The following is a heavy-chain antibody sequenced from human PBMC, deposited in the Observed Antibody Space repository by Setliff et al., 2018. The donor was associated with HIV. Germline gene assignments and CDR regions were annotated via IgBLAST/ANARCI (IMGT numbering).Heavy chain of an antibody. D-gene: IGHD5-18*01. CDR2: IHHSGST. V-gene: IGHV4-38-2*01. J-gene: IGHJ4*02. Sequence: LSLTCAVSGYSISSGYYWGWIRQPPGKGLEWIGSIHHSGSTYNNPSLKSRVTISVDTSKNQFSLKLTSVTAADTAVYYCARTLRAAAMGYFDYWGQGTLVTVSS. CDR1: GYSISSGYY. CDR3: ARTLRAAAMGYFDY.